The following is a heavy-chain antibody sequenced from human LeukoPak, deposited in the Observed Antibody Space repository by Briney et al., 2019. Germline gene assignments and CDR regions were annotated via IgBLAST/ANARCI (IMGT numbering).Heavy chain of an antibody. Sequence: SETLSLTCTVSGGSISSGSYYWSWIRQPAGKGLEWIGRIYTSGSTNYNPSLKSRVTISVDTSKNQFSLKLSSVTAADTAVYYCAREREVIAAAGRNYYYYMDVWGKGTTVTVSS. J-gene: IGHJ6*03. V-gene: IGHV4-61*02. D-gene: IGHD6-13*01. CDR3: AREREVIAAAGRNYYYYMDV. CDR2: IYTSGST. CDR1: GGSISSGSYY.